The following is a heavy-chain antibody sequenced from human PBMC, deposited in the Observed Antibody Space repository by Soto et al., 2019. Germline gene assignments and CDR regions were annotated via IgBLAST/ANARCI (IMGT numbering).Heavy chain of an antibody. CDR1: GYTFTNYD. CDR2: ISTYTGNT. J-gene: IGHJ6*02. V-gene: IGHV1-18*01. CDR3: ARGYYYGSGRPTPGGMDV. D-gene: IGHD3-10*01. Sequence: QVHLVQSGAEVKKPGASVKVSCKASGYTFTNYDINWVRQAPGQGLEWMGWISTYTGNTNYAQKLQGRVTMTTDTSTSPAYMELGSLRSDDTAVYYCARGYYYGSGRPTPGGMDVWGQGTTVTVSS.